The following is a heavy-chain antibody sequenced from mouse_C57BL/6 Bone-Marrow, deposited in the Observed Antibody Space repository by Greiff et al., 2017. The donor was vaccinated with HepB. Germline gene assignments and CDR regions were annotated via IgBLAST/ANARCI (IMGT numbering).Heavy chain of an antibody. D-gene: IGHD1-1*01. Sequence: EVMLVESGGGLVKPGGSLKLSCAASGFTFSSYAMSWVRQTPEKRLEWVATISDGGSYTYYPHNVKGRFTISRDNAKNNLYLQMSHLKSEDTAMYYCARGRGYYGSKDWYFDVWGTGTTVTVSS. CDR1: GFTFSSYA. CDR3: ARGRGYYGSKDWYFDV. J-gene: IGHJ1*03. V-gene: IGHV5-4*03. CDR2: ISDGGSYT.